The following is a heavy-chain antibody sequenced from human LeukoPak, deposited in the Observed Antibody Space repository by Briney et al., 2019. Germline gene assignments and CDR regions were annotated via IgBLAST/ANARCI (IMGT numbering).Heavy chain of an antibody. CDR3: ARALLGYSSSWPSSA. CDR1: GLTFSSYA. Sequence: PGRSLRLSCAASGLTFSSYAMHWVRQAPGKGLGWVAVISYDGSNKYYADSVKGRFTISRDNSKNTLYLQMNSLRAEDTAVYYCARALLGYSSSWPSSAWGQGTLVTVSS. CDR2: ISYDGSNK. J-gene: IGHJ5*02. V-gene: IGHV3-30*04. D-gene: IGHD6-13*01.